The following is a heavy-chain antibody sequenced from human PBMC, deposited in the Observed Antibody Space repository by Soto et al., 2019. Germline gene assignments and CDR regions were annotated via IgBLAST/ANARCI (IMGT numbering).Heavy chain of an antibody. D-gene: IGHD3-3*01. Sequence: EVQLVESGGGLVKPGGSLRLSCAASGFTFSSYSMNWVRQAPGKGLEWVSSISSSSSYIYYAASVKGRFTISRDNAKNSLYLQMNSLRAEDTAVYYCASGWSGLDYGGQGTLVTVSS. CDR1: GFTFSSYS. CDR3: ASGWSGLDY. V-gene: IGHV3-21*01. J-gene: IGHJ4*02. CDR2: ISSSSSYI.